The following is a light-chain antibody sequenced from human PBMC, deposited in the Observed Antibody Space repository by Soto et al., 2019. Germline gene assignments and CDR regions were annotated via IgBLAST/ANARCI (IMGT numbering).Light chain of an antibody. CDR1: QSISNW. Sequence: DIQMTQSPSTLSASVGDRVTITCRASQSISNWLAWYQQKPGKAPKLLIYKASTLESGVPSRFSGSGSGTEFTLTISSLQPDDFATYYCQQLWTFGQGTKVEMK. V-gene: IGKV1-5*03. J-gene: IGKJ1*01. CDR3: QQLWT. CDR2: KAS.